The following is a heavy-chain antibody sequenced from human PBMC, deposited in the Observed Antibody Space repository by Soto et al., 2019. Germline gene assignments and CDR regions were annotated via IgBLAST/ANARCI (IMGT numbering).Heavy chain of an antibody. J-gene: IGHJ6*02. CDR2: INNRGNT. D-gene: IGHD2-2*01. CDR1: GGSFSGHY. V-gene: IGHV4-34*01. CDR3: AVPYQYCSATSCEDSYYYYGMDL. Sequence: SETLSLTRGVYGGSFSGHYRSGIREPPGKGLEWIGEINNRGNTNYNPSLKSRVTISVDTSKNQFSLKLSSVTAADTAVYYCAVPYQYCSATSCEDSYYYYGMDLWGQGTTVT.